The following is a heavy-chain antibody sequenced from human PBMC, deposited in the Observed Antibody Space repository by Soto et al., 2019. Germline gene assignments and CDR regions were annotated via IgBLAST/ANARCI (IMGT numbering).Heavy chain of an antibody. CDR2: INPNSGGT. Sequence: ASVKVSCKASGYTFTGYYMHWVRQAPGQGLEWMGWINPNSGGTNYAQKFQGRVIMTRDTSISTAYMELSRLRSDDTAVYYCASLWAPWARPYNWFDPWGQGTLVTVSS. J-gene: IGHJ5*02. CDR1: GYTFTGYY. CDR3: ASLWAPWARPYNWFDP. D-gene: IGHD2-21*01. V-gene: IGHV1-2*02.